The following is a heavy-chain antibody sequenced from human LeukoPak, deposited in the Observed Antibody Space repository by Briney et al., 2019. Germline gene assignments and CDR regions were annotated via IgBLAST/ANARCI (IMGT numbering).Heavy chain of an antibody. Sequence: ASVKVSCKASGYTFTGYYMHWVRQAPGQGLEWMGRINPNSGGTNYAQKLQGRVTMTTDTSTSTAYMELRSLRSDDTAVYYCARSITVTSPIPIPNLFDYWGQGTLVTVSS. CDR1: GYTFTGYY. D-gene: IGHD4-17*01. CDR3: ARSITVTSPIPIPNLFDY. CDR2: INPNSGGT. J-gene: IGHJ4*02. V-gene: IGHV1-2*06.